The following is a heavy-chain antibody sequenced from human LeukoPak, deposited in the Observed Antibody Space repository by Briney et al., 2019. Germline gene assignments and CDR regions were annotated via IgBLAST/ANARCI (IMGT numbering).Heavy chain of an antibody. V-gene: IGHV3-64D*09. CDR2: INSNGDIT. J-gene: IGHJ4*02. CDR1: GFTFSSFA. D-gene: IGHD6-13*01. Sequence: PGGSLRLSCAATGFTFSSFAMHWVRQAPGKGLEYVSAINSNGDITDYADSVKGRFTISRDNSKNTLFLQMSSLRGEDTAVYYCVKSPHASSSYFDYWGQGTLVTVSS. CDR3: VKSPHASSSYFDY.